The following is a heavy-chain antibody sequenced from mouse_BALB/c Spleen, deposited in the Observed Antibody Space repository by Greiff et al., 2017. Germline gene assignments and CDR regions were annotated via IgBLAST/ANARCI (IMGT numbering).Heavy chain of an antibody. CDR3: ASPDSSGYVSWFAY. J-gene: IGHJ3*01. V-gene: IGHV3-8*02. Sequence: EVQLLESGPSLVKPSQSLSLTCSVTGDSITSGYWNWIRKFPGNKLEYMGYISNSGSTYYNPSLKSRISITRDTSKNQYYLQLNSVTTEDTATYYCASPDSSGYVSWFAYWGQGTLVTVSA. D-gene: IGHD3-2*01. CDR1: GDSITSGY. CDR2: ISNSGST.